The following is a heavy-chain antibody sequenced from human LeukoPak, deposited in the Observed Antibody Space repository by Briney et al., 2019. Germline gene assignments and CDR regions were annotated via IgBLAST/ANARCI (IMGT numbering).Heavy chain of an antibody. V-gene: IGHV3-23*01. CDR3: AKDLAVVRENWFDP. CDR2: ISGSGGST. D-gene: IGHD3-10*01. Sequence: SGGSLRLSCAASGFTFSSYAMSWVRQAPGKGLEWVSAISGSGGSTYYADSVKGRFTISRDNSKNTLYLQMNSLRAEDTAVYYCAKDLAVVRENWFDPWGQGTLVTVSS. CDR1: GFTFSSYA. J-gene: IGHJ5*02.